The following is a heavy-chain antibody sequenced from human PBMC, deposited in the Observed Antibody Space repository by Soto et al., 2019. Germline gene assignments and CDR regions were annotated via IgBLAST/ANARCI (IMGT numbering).Heavy chain of an antibody. V-gene: IGHV4-31*03. D-gene: IGHD2-8*01. Sequence: SETLSLTCTVSGGSISSGGYYWSWIRQHPGKGLEWIGYIYFSGSTFYNPSLKSRVTISVDTSKNQFSLRLSSVTAADTAVYYCARTLLLNACFDPWGQGPLVTVSS. CDR1: GGSISSGGYY. CDR3: ARTLLLNACFDP. CDR2: IYFSGST. J-gene: IGHJ5*02.